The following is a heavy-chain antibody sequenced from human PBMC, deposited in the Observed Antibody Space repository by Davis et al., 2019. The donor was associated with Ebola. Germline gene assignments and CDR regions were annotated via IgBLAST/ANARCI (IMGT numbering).Heavy chain of an antibody. CDR1: GFTFSSYG. D-gene: IGHD3-10*01. CDR2: IWYDGSNK. V-gene: IGHV3-33*08. CDR3: AREHGSGSYYNPTAPCYMDV. J-gene: IGHJ6*03. Sequence: PGGSLRLSCAASGFTFSSYGMHWVRQAPGKGLEWVAVIWYDGSNKYYADSVKGRFTISRDNSKNTLYLQMNSLRAEDTAVYYCAREHGSGSYYNPTAPCYMDVWGKGTTVTVSS.